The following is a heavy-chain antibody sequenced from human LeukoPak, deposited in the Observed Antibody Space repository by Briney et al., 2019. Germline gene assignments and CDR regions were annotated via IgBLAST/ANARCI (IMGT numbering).Heavy chain of an antibody. V-gene: IGHV4-59*01. CDR1: GGSISSYY. CDR3: ARAAGFLAVAGLDY. J-gene: IGHJ4*02. D-gene: IGHD6-19*01. CDR2: IYYSGST. Sequence: KPSETLSLTCTVSGGSISSYYWGWIRQPPGKGLEWIGYIYYSGSTNYNPSLKSRVTISVDTSKNQFSLKLSSVTAADTAVYYCARAAGFLAVAGLDYWGQGTLVTVSS.